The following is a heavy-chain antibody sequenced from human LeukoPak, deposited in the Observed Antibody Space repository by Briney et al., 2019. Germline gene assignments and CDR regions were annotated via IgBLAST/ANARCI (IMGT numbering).Heavy chain of an antibody. CDR2: INPNSGGT. CDR1: GYTFTGYY. CDR3: ARAHYYGSGRDDAFDI. D-gene: IGHD3-10*01. Sequence: ASVKVSCKASGYTFTGYYMHWVRQAPGQGLEWMGWINPNSGGTNYAQKFQGRVTMTRDTSISTAYMELSRLRSDDTAVYYCARAHYYGSGRDDAFDIWGQGTMVTVSS. J-gene: IGHJ3*02. V-gene: IGHV1-2*02.